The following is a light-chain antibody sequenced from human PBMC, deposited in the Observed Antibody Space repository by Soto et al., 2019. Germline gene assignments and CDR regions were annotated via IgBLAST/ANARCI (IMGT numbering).Light chain of an antibody. V-gene: IGKV1-39*01. CDR3: QHCHSTPRT. CDR1: NSISSH. Sequence: DFTQTQYPSSLSPWXSHSLSFRGASNSISSHLSWYQQKPGKAPKLLICAASSLLSGVPYRFSGSGSGTDFTLTISSLQPEDFATYSCQHCHSTPRTFGGGTKVDIK. J-gene: IGKJ4*02. CDR2: AAS.